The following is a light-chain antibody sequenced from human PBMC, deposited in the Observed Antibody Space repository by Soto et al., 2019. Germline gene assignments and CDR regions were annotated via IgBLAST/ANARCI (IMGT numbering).Light chain of an antibody. J-gene: IGKJ1*01. CDR3: QQYNNWPWT. Sequence: EIVMTQSPATLSVSPGERATLSCRASQSVSSNLAWYQQKPGQAPRLLIYGASTRATGIPARFSGSGSGTEFTLTISSLQSEDFAVYSCQQYNNWPWTFGQGTKVESK. V-gene: IGKV3-15*01. CDR2: GAS. CDR1: QSVSSN.